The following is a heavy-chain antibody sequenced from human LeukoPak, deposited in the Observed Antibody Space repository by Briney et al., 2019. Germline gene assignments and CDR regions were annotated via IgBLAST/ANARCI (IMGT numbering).Heavy chain of an antibody. Sequence: PGGSLRLSCAASGFTFSSNALSWVRQAPGKGLEWVSVIGTSVSDTYYADSVKGRFTISRDNSKNTVYLQLNSLRAEDTAVDYCAKRVAAPGRTYYFDYWGQGTLVIVSS. D-gene: IGHD6-13*01. J-gene: IGHJ4*02. V-gene: IGHV3-23*01. CDR1: GFTFSSNA. CDR2: IGTSVSDT. CDR3: AKRVAAPGRTYYFDY.